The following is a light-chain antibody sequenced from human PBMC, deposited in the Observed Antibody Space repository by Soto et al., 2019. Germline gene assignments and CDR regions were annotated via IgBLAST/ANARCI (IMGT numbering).Light chain of an antibody. CDR2: DVS. J-gene: IGLJ1*01. V-gene: IGLV2-14*01. CDR1: SSDVGGYNY. CDR3: SSYLSSSSYV. Sequence: QSALTQPASVSGSPGQSITISCTGTSSDVGGYNYVSWYQQHPGKAPKLMIYDVSNRPPGVSNRFSGSKSDNTASLTISGLQAEDQADYYCSSYLSSSSYVFGTGTKVTVL.